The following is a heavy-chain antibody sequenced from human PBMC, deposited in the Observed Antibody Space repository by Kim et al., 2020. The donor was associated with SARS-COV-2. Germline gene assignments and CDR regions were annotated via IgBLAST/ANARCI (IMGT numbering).Heavy chain of an antibody. CDR2: IEGPSNYL. J-gene: IGHJ4*02. V-gene: IGHV3-21*01. CDR1: GFPFSDYS. D-gene: IGHD3-22*01. Sequence: GGSLSLSCAVSGFPFSDYSMNWVRQAPGKGLEWVSSIEGPSNYLYYLDSVKGRFTVSRDNAKNLLYLQMNSLRAEDTAVYYCVRDKRDRSSWHDVYEYWGQGTLVTVSS. CDR3: VRDKRDRSSWHDVYEY.